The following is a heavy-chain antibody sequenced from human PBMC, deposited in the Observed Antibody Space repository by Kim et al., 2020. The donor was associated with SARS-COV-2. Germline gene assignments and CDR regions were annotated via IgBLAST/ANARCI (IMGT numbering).Heavy chain of an antibody. CDR3: ARHQIGSSPYYYYGMDV. J-gene: IGHJ6*02. CDR1: GYSFTSYW. V-gene: IGHV5-51*01. D-gene: IGHD6-6*01. CDR2: IYPGDSDT. Sequence: GESLKISCKGSGYSFTSYWIGWVRQMPGKGLEWMGIIYPGDSDTRYSPSFQGQVTISADKSISTAYLQWSSLKASDTAMYYCARHQIGSSPYYYYGMDVWGQGTTVTVSS.